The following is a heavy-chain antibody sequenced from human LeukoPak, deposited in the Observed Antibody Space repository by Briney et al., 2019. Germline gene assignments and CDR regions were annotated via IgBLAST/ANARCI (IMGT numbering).Heavy chain of an antibody. Sequence: GGSLRLSCEASGFTFNHYWMSWVRQAPGKRLEWVANIKEDGSETYYVDSVEGRFTISRDNANNALYLQMNDLRAEDTAVYYCARDRPSDQFLFYQTFDCWGQGTLVAVSS. D-gene: IGHD2/OR15-2a*01. J-gene: IGHJ4*02. V-gene: IGHV3-7*01. CDR3: ARDRPSDQFLFYQTFDC. CDR2: IKEDGSET. CDR1: GFTFNHYW.